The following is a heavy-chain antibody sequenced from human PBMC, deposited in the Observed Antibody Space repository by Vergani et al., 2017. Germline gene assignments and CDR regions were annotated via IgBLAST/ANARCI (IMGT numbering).Heavy chain of an antibody. CDR1: GFSFNTYW. V-gene: IGHV3-74*03. CDR3: VRTEYCTGIACNTRFDS. D-gene: IGHD2-8*02. CDR2: IDEYGNRA. J-gene: IGHJ5*01. Sequence: EVQLVESGGGSVQSGGSLRLSCVASGFSFNTYWMHWVRQVPGKGLMWVARIDEYGNRATYGDFETGRFTISRDNAKNTVFLQMNNLRADDAGVYYCVRTEYCTGIACNTRFDSWGHGPLVTVSS.